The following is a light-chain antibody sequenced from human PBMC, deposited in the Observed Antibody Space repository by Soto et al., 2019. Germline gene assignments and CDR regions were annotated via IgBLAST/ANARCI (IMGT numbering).Light chain of an antibody. CDR3: QQSYKPGT. Sequence: DIQMTQSPSSLSASVGDRVTITCRASQSISSYLNWYQQKPGKAPKLLIYAASSLQSGVPSRFSGSGSGTDFTLTISSLQPEDFETYYCQQSYKPGTFGQGTKLEIK. CDR2: AAS. CDR1: QSISSY. V-gene: IGKV1-39*01. J-gene: IGKJ2*01.